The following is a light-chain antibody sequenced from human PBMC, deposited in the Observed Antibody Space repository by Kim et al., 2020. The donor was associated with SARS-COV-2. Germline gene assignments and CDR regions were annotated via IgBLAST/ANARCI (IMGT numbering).Light chain of an antibody. J-gene: IGKJ1*01. Sequence: ASVGDRVTITCQASQSISRYLKWFQQKPGKPPKLLIYGASSLESGVPSKFGGSGSGTDFTLTISGLDPDDFATYYCQQTYKTPWTFGQGTKVDIK. CDR2: GAS. V-gene: IGKV1-39*01. CDR1: QSISRY. CDR3: QQTYKTPWT.